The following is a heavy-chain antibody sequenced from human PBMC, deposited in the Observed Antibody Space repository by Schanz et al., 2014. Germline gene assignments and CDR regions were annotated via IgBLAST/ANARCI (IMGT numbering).Heavy chain of an antibody. J-gene: IGHJ5*02. CDR3: ARAQDHAKTGDL. Sequence: QVHLQQWGAGLLQPSETLSLTCGVGGVSFSFYYWSWVRQPPGKGLEWIGEVQPSGTPNYNPSLSYRVTMSVDGSKTQFPRKPTPVTAADTAVYYCARAQDHAKTGDLWGRGTLVTISS. V-gene: IGHV4-34*02. D-gene: IGHD2-2*01. CDR1: GVSFSFYY. CDR2: VQPSGTP.